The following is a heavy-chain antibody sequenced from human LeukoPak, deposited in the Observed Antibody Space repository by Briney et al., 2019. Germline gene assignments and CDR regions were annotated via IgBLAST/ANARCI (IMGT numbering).Heavy chain of an antibody. V-gene: IGHV4-34*01. Sequence: SETLSLTCAVYGGSFSGYYWSWIRQPPGKGLEWIGEISHSGSANYNPSLKSRVTISVDTSKSQFSLKLSSVTAADTAVYYCARVADYYDSSGYLHAEYFQHWGQGTLVTVSS. D-gene: IGHD3-22*01. CDR1: GGSFSGYY. CDR2: ISHSGSA. J-gene: IGHJ1*01. CDR3: ARVADYYDSSGYLHAEYFQH.